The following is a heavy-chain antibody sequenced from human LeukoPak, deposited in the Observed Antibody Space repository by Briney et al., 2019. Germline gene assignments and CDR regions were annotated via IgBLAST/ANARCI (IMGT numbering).Heavy chain of an antibody. V-gene: IGHV3-7*01. CDR3: ARDSPRTGP. CDR1: GFIFTNYF. J-gene: IGHJ5*02. Sequence: GGSLRLSCAASGFIFTNYFMSWVRQAPGKGLEWVASIKHDGSEKYYVDSVRGRFTISRDNTMNSLYLQMSSLRAEDTAVYYCARDSPRTGPWGQGILVTVSS. D-gene: IGHD1-1*01. CDR2: IKHDGSEK.